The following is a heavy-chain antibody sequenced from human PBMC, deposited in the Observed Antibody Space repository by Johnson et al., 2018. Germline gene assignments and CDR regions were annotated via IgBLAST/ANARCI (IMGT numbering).Heavy chain of an antibody. CDR3: AKTARGISYYYYYMDV. Sequence: QVQLVESGGGVVQAGRSRRLSCAASGFTFSSYGMHWVRQAPGKGLEWVAVISYDGSDKYYADSVKGQFTSSRDNSKNTLYLQMNSLRAEDTAVYYCAKTARGISYYYYYMDVWGKGTTVTVSS. J-gene: IGHJ6*03. D-gene: IGHD3-10*01. CDR2: ISYDGSDK. V-gene: IGHV3-30*18. CDR1: GFTFSSYG.